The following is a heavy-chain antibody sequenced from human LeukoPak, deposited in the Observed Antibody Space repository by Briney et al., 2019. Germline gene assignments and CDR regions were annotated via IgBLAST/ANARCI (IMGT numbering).Heavy chain of an antibody. CDR1: GGSFSGYY. CDR2: INHSGST. D-gene: IGHD2-2*01. V-gene: IGHV4-34*01. CDR3: ARAPPRYCSSTSCPAGDWFDP. J-gene: IGHJ5*02. Sequence: SETLSLTCAVYGGSFSGYYWSWIRRPPGKGLEWIGEINHSGSTNYNPSLKSRVTISVDTSKNQFSLKLSSVTAADTAVYYCARAPPRYCSSTSCPAGDWFDPWGQGTLVTVSS.